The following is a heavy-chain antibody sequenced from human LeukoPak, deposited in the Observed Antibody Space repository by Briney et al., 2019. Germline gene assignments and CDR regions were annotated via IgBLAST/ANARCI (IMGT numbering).Heavy chain of an antibody. CDR3: ARDATAMEKGLHAFDI. CDR2: VIPIFGTA. V-gene: IGHV1-69*13. D-gene: IGHD5-18*01. Sequence: ASVKVSCQASGGTFISYAISWVRQAPGQGLAWVGGVIPIFGTANYAQKFQGRVTITADESTSTAYMELSSLRSEDTAVYYCARDATAMEKGLHAFDIWGQGTMVTVSS. CDR1: GGTFISYA. J-gene: IGHJ3*02.